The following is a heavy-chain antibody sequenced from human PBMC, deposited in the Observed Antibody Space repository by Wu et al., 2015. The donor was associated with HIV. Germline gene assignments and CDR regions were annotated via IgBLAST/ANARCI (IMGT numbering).Heavy chain of an antibody. CDR1: GYTFTSYD. V-gene: IGHV1-8*01. CDR2: MNPNSGNT. D-gene: IGHD2-15*01. Sequence: QVQLVQSGAEVKKPGASVKVSCKASGYTFTSYDINWVRQATGQGLEWMGWMNPNSGNTGYAQKFQGRVTMTRNTSISTAYMELSSLRSEDTAVYYCARGLRYCSGGSCYAPLDAFDIWGQGTMVTVSS. J-gene: IGHJ3*02. CDR3: ARGLRYCSGGSCYAPLDAFDI.